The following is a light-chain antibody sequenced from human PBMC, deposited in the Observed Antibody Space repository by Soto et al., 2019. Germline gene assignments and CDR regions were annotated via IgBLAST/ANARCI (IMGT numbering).Light chain of an antibody. CDR3: QHLNTYPVT. Sequence: IPLTQSPSSLSASVGDSVTITCRASQGVSRYLSWYQQKPGRAPILLISAASTLQSGVPARFSGSGSGTDFTLSITSLQPEDFATYYCQHLNTYPVTFGGGTKVEIK. CDR1: QGVSRY. V-gene: IGKV1-9*01. CDR2: AAS. J-gene: IGKJ4*01.